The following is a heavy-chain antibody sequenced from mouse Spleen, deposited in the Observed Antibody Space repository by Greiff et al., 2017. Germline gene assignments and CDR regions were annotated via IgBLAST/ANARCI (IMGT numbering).Heavy chain of an antibody. J-gene: IGHJ2*01. CDR2: IWSDGST. V-gene: IGHV2-6-1*01. CDR1: GFSLTSYG. Sequence: VQLKETGPGLVAPSQSLSITCTVSGFSLTSYGVHWVRQPPGKGLEWLVVIWSDGSTNYNSALKSRLSISKDNSKSQVFLKMNSLQTDDTAMYYCARHEGNTGGFDYWGQGTTLTVSS. CDR3: ARHEGNTGGFDY. D-gene: IGHD5-2*01.